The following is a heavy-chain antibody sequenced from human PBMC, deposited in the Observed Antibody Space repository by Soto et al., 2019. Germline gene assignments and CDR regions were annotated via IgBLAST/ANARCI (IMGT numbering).Heavy chain of an antibody. CDR3: ARATGGHDSGGNYMDV. Sequence: ASVKVSCKASGYTFTSYGISWVRQAPGQGLEWMGWISAYNGNTNYAQKLQGRVTMTTDTSTSTAYMELRSLRSDDTAVYYCARATGGHDSGGNYMDVWGTGTTVTVSS. D-gene: IGHD5-12*01. V-gene: IGHV1-18*01. CDR2: ISAYNGNT. J-gene: IGHJ6*03. CDR1: GYTFTSYG.